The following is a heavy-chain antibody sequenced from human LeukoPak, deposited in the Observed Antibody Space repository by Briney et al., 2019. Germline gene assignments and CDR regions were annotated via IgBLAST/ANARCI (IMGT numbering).Heavy chain of an antibody. Sequence: QSGGSLRLSCAASGFTFSSYAMHWVRQAPGKGLEWVAVISYDGSNKYYADSVKGRFTISRDNSKNTLYLQMNSLRAEDTAVYYCAREVILTGYPGVFDYWGQGTLVTVSS. J-gene: IGHJ4*02. V-gene: IGHV3-30*04. CDR1: GFTFSSYA. D-gene: IGHD3-9*01. CDR2: ISYDGSNK. CDR3: AREVILTGYPGVFDY.